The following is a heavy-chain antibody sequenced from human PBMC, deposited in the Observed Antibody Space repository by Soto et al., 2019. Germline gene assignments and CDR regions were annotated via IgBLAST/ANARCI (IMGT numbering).Heavy chain of an antibody. Sequence: SGPPLVNPTQTLTLTCTFSGFSLSNSGVGVGWIRQPTVKALDLLALIYCNDDKRYSPSLKSSLTITKDTSKNQVVLKMTNMDPVDTATYYCAHNEYQRIYKWFDPWGQGTLVTVSS. D-gene: IGHD2-2*01. CDR2: IYCNDDK. J-gene: IGHJ5*02. CDR3: AHNEYQRIYKWFDP. CDR1: GFSLSNSGVG. V-gene: IGHV2-5*01.